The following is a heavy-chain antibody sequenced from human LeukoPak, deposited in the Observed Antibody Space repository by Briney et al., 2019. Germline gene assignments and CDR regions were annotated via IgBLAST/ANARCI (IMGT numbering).Heavy chain of an antibody. CDR1: GFTFSNYG. CDR3: ASRALWFGELFLSYFDY. Sequence: GGSLRLSCAASGFTFSNYGMHWVRQAPGKGLEWVAFIRHDGSNKYYADSVKGRFTISRDNSKNTLYLQMNSLRAEDTAVYYCASRALWFGELFLSYFDYWGQGTLVTVSS. D-gene: IGHD3-10*01. J-gene: IGHJ4*02. V-gene: IGHV3-30*02. CDR2: IRHDGSNK.